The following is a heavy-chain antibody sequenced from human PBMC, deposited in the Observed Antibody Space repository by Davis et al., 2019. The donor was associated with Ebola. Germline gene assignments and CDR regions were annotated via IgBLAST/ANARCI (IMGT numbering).Heavy chain of an antibody. CDR2: ISGSGGDP. D-gene: IGHD3-16*02. CDR3: ARELITSGGVIVPGAFDL. Sequence: PGGSLRLSCAASGFTFSSYAMSWVRQAPGKGLEWVSRISGSGGDPHYADSVKGRFTISRDNSKNTLYPQMNSLRAEDTALYYCARELITSGGVIVPGAFDLWGLGTMVTVSS. V-gene: IGHV3-23*01. J-gene: IGHJ3*01. CDR1: GFTFSSYA.